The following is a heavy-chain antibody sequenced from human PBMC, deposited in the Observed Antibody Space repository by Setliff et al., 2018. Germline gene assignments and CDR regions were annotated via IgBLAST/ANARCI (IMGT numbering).Heavy chain of an antibody. Sequence: ASVKVSCKASGYTFTNYGFTWVRQAPGQGLEWMGMIITNTGKTSYPKKFQGRVTMTTDTYTGTGYMELRSLTSDDTAVYFCARFGGSCSSSNCYASDLWGQGTMVTVSS. D-gene: IGHD2-2*01. CDR2: IITNTGKT. J-gene: IGHJ3*01. V-gene: IGHV1-18*01. CDR1: GYTFTNYG. CDR3: ARFGGSCSSSNCYASDL.